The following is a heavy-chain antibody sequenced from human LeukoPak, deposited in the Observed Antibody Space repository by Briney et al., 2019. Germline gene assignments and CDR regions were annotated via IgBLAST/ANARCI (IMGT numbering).Heavy chain of an antibody. CDR2: ISYDGSNK. Sequence: GSLRLSCTASGFTFSSYSMNWVRQAPGNGLEWVAIISYDGSNKYYADSVKGRFTISRDNSKNTVYPQMTSLRAEDTAVYYCARDPYSGSRVGSYTWFDPWGQGTLVTVSS. D-gene: IGHD1-26*01. V-gene: IGHV3-30*03. CDR1: GFTFSSYS. CDR3: ARDPYSGSRVGSYTWFDP. J-gene: IGHJ5*02.